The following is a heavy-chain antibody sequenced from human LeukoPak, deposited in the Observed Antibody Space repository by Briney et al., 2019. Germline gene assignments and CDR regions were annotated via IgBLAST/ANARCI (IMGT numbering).Heavy chain of an antibody. D-gene: IGHD4-17*01. CDR2: IYYSGNT. V-gene: IGHV4-59*02. J-gene: IGHJ5*02. Sequence: SQTLSLTCTVSGGSVIRYYTSWVRHPPGKGLEWSGCIYYSGNTNYNPSLKSRVTISVDTSKNQFVLKLSSVTAADTAVYYCARGRTTVNPWGQGTLVTVSS. CDR3: ARGRTTVNP. CDR1: GGSVIRYY.